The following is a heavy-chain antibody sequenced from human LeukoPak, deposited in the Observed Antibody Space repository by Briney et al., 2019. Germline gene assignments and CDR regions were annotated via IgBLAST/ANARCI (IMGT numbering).Heavy chain of an antibody. CDR1: GLTFSSYW. Sequence: PGGSLLLSCAASGLTFSSYWMSWVRPVPGKGLEWVANIKEDGSEKYYLDSVKGRFTISRDNAKNSLYLQMNSLRAEDTALYYCASFGYWGQGTLVTVSS. V-gene: IGHV3-7*01. CDR3: ASFGY. D-gene: IGHD2-2*03. J-gene: IGHJ4*02. CDR2: IKEDGSEK.